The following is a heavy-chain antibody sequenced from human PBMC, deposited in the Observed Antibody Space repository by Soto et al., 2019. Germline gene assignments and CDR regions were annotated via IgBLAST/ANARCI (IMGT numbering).Heavy chain of an antibody. J-gene: IGHJ4*02. CDR2: ISASDGST. Sequence: ASVKVSCKASGYAFSFGFSWVRQAPGQGLEWMGWISASDGSTNSAQKFRGRISLTTDTSTNTAYMDLLSLTSDDTAVYFCARTGWPQSSYYFDYWGQGTLVTVSS. CDR1: GYAFSFG. D-gene: IGHD3-16*01. V-gene: IGHV1-18*01. CDR3: ARTGWPQSSYYFDY.